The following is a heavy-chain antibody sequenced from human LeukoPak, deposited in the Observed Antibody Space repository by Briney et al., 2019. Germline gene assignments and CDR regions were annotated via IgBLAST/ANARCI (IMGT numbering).Heavy chain of an antibody. Sequence: GGSLRLSCAASGFTFSSYGMHWVRQAPGKGLEWVAVISYDGSNKYYADSVKGRFTISRDNSKNTLYLQMNSLRAEDTAVYYCARPTDDILTGYHDYYGMDVWGQGTTVTVSS. J-gene: IGHJ6*02. CDR2: ISYDGSNK. CDR3: ARPTDDILTGYHDYYGMDV. D-gene: IGHD3-9*01. CDR1: GFTFSSYG. V-gene: IGHV3-30*03.